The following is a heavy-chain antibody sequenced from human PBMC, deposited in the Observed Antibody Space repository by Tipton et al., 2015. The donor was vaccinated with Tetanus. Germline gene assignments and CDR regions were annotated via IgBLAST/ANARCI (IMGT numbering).Heavy chain of an antibody. V-gene: IGHV1-18*04. CDR2: ISAYNGNT. D-gene: IGHD6-13*01. CDR3: ARGGTGYSSSWYGAFDI. J-gene: IGHJ3*02. Sequence: QVQLVQSGAEVKKPGASVKVSCKASGYTFTSYGISWVRQAPGQGLEWMGWISAYNGNTNYAQRLQGRVTMTTDTSTSTAYMELRSLRSDDTAVYYCARGGTGYSSSWYGAFDIWGQGTMVTVSS. CDR1: GYTFTSYG.